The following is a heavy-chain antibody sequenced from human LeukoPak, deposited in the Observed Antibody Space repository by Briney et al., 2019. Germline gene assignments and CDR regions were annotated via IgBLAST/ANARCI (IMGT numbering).Heavy chain of an antibody. D-gene: IGHD6-19*01. Sequence: SETLSLTCAVSGGSISSSSYYWGWIRQPPGKGLEWIGSIYYSGSTYYNPSLKSRVTISVDTSKNQFSLKLSSVTAADTAVYYCARHSSGWYMKYFQHWGQGTLVTVSS. CDR1: GGSISSSSYY. J-gene: IGHJ1*01. CDR2: IYYSGST. V-gene: IGHV4-39*01. CDR3: ARHSSGWYMKYFQH.